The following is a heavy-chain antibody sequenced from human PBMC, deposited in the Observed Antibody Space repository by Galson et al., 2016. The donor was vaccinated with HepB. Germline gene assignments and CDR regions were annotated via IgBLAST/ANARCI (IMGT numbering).Heavy chain of an antibody. Sequence: SVKVSCKASGKTFINDYIHWVRQAPGQGLEWMGRFDPGVGVATYTQHLQGRLTMTRDISTKTVYMELSSLRSEDTAFYYCASKDYDVWGQGTTVTVSS. CDR3: ASKDYDV. V-gene: IGHV1-46*01. D-gene: IGHD4-11*01. CDR2: FDPGVGVA. J-gene: IGHJ6*02. CDR1: GKTFINDY.